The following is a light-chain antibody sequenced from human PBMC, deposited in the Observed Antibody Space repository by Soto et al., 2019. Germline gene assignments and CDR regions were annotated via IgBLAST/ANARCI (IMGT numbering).Light chain of an antibody. V-gene: IGKV1-5*03. CDR2: KAS. CDR3: LQHNSYPRT. J-gene: IGKJ1*01. Sequence: DIQMTQSPSTLSASVGDRVTITCRASQSISSWLAWYQQKPGKAPKLLIYKASSLQSGVPSRFSGSGSGTEFTLTISSLQPEDFETYYCLQHNSYPRTFGQGTKVDIK. CDR1: QSISSW.